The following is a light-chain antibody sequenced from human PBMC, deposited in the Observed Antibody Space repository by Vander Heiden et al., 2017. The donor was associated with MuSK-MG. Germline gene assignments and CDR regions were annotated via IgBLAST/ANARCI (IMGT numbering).Light chain of an antibody. J-gene: IGLJ1*01. CDR2: LNN. Sequence: QAALTQPPSPSGAPGQRITIYCTGSSSNIGADFGVHWYQHRPGRAPKLLVYLNNIRPAWVPDRFSGSKSGTSASLAIIGLQAEDEADYYCQSYYNSLWSLLFGGGTKVTVL. V-gene: IGLV1-40*01. CDR3: QSYYNSLWSLL. CDR1: SSNIGADFG.